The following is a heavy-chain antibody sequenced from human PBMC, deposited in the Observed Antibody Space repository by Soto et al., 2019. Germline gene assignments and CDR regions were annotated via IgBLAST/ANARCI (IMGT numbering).Heavy chain of an antibody. CDR1: GYTFTSYY. Sequence: QVQLVQSGAEVKKPGASVKVSCKASGYTFTSYYMHWVRQAPGQGLEWMGIINPSGGSTSYAQKFQGRVTMTRDTSKSTVYMELSSLRSEDTAVYYCARAIVVANTWFDHWGQGTLVTVSS. D-gene: IGHD2-21*01. J-gene: IGHJ5*02. V-gene: IGHV1-46*01. CDR3: ARAIVVANTWFDH. CDR2: INPSGGST.